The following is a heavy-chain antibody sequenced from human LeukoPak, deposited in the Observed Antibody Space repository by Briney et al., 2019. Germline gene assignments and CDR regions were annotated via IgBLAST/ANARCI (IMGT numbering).Heavy chain of an antibody. CDR1: GLAFQKAW. CDR3: ATGPLDY. CDR2: IASETDGTTK. V-gene: IGHV3-15*04. J-gene: IGHJ4*02. Sequence: GGSLTLSCAASGLAFQKAWMSWVRQAPGKGLEWVGRIASETDGTTKDYAAPVKGRFTISRDESKTTLFLQMNSLKTEDTAIYFCATGPLDYWGQGALVTVSS.